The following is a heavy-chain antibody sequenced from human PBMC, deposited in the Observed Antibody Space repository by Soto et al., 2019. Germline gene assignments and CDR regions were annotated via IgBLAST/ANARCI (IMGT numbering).Heavy chain of an antibody. CDR3: ARRPTLGY. Sequence: SETLSLTCTVSGGSISSYYWSWIRQPPGKGLEWIGYIYYSGSTNYNPSLKSRVTISVDTSKNQFSLKLSSVTAADTAVYYCARRPTLGYWGKGTLVTVSS. CDR2: IYYSGST. CDR1: GGSISSYY. J-gene: IGHJ4*02. V-gene: IGHV4-59*08.